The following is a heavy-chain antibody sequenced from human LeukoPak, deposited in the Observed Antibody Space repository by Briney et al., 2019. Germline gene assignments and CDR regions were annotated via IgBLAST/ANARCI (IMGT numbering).Heavy chain of an antibody. J-gene: IGHJ4*02. V-gene: IGHV3-30-3*01. CDR1: GFTFSSYA. Sequence: GGSLRLSCAASGFTFSSYAMHWVRQAPGKGLEWVAVISYDRNNKYYADSVKGRFTISRDNSKNTLYLQMNSLRAEDTAVYYCARVGGYSYANVDYWGQGTLVTVSS. D-gene: IGHD5-18*01. CDR3: ARVGGYSYANVDY. CDR2: ISYDRNNK.